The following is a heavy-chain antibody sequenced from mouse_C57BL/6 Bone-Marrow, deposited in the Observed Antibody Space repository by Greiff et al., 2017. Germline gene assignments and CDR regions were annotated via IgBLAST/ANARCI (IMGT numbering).Heavy chain of an antibody. CDR3: ARWGGMMDY. V-gene: IGHV1-19*01. Sequence: EVQLQQSGPVLVKPGASVKMSCKASGYTFTDYYMNWVKQSHGKSLEWIGVINPYNGGTSYNQKFKGKATLTVDKSSSTAYMELNSLTSEDSAVYYYARWGGMMDYGGQGTSVTVSS. CDR1: GYTFTDYY. CDR2: INPYNGGT. J-gene: IGHJ4*01.